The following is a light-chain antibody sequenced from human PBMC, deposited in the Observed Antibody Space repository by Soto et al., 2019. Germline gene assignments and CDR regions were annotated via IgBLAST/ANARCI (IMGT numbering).Light chain of an antibody. Sequence: QSVLTQPPSASGTPGQRVTMSCSARSSNIGSNNVNWYQQLPGTAPKLLIYSNNQRPSGVPDRFSGSKSGTSASLAISGLQSEDEADYYCAAWDDSLNGHVVFGGGTKLTVL. V-gene: IGLV1-44*01. J-gene: IGLJ2*01. CDR1: SSNIGSNN. CDR3: AAWDDSLNGHVV. CDR2: SNN.